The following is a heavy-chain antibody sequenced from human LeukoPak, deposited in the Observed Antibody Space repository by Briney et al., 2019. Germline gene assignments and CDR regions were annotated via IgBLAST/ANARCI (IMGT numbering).Heavy chain of an antibody. Sequence: GGSLRLSCAASGFTFSSYGMHWVRQAPGKGLEWVAVISYDGSNKYYADSVKGRFTISRDNSKNTLYLQMNSLRAEDTAVYYCARDYYGSGSYYNVPHYGMDVWGKGTTVTVSS. CDR3: ARDYYGSGSYYNVPHYGMDV. CDR2: ISYDGSNK. J-gene: IGHJ6*04. V-gene: IGHV3-30*03. CDR1: GFTFSSYG. D-gene: IGHD3-10*01.